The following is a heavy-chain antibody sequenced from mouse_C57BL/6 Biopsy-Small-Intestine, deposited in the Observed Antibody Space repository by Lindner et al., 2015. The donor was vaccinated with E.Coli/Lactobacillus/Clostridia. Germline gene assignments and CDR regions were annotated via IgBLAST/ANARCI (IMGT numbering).Heavy chain of an antibody. J-gene: IGHJ2*01. CDR1: GYSLTDYF. CDR2: LNPYNGDT. CDR3: SRNPY. Sequence: VQLQESGPELVKPGASVKISCMASGYSLTDYFMNWVKQSHGRTLEWIGRLNPYNGDTFYNQKFMDKATFTIDKSSNTAHMELRSLTSEDSAVYFCSRNPYWGQGTTLTVSS. V-gene: IGHV1-20*01.